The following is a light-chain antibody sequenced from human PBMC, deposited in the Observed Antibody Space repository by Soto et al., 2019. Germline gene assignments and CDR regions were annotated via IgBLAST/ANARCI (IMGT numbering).Light chain of an antibody. CDR2: LNSDGSH. V-gene: IGLV4-69*01. Sequence: QSVLTQSPSASASLGASVTLTCTLSSGHSSYTIAWHQQQPDKGPRYLMKLNSDGSHNQGDGIPHRFSGSSSGAERYLIISSLQSEDEADYYCQPWGTGIQVFGGGTKVTVL. J-gene: IGLJ2*01. CDR3: QPWGTGIQV. CDR1: SGHSSYT.